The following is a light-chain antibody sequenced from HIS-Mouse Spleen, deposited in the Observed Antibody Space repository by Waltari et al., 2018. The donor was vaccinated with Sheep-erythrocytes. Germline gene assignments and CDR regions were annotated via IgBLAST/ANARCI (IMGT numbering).Light chain of an antibody. CDR1: SRDVGSYNL. J-gene: IGLJ3*02. V-gene: IGLV2-14*02. CDR2: EGS. Sequence: QSALTPPASVSGSPGQSLTIPCPGTSRDVGSYNLFSWYQQHPGKAPKLMIYEGSKRPSGVSNRFSGSNSGNTATLTISGTQAMDEADYYCQAWDSSTAWVFGGGTKLTVL. CDR3: QAWDSSTAWV.